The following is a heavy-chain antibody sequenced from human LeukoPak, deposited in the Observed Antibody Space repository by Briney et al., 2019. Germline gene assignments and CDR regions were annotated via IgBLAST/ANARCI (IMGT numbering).Heavy chain of an antibody. J-gene: IGHJ3*02. CDR2: IYYSGST. CDR3: AGRLWRRDGYNLSAFDI. V-gene: IGHV4-59*01. CDR1: GGFISSYY. D-gene: IGHD5-24*01. Sequence: SETLSLTCTVSGGFISSYYWNCIRQPPGEGLEWIGYIYYSGSTNYNPSLKSRVTISVDTSKNQFSLKLSSVTAADAAVYYCAGRLWRRDGYNLSAFDIWGQGTMVTVSS.